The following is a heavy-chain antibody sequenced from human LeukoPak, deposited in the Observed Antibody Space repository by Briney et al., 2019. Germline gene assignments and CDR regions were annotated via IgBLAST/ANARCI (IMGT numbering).Heavy chain of an antibody. D-gene: IGHD3-10*01. J-gene: IGHJ6*03. CDR2: INNNSGGT. CDR1: GYTFTRYY. Sequence: ASVKVSCQASGYTFTRYYMHWVRQAPGQGLEWMGWINNNSGGTNDAQKFQGRVTMTRDTSISTAYMEMSRLIPDDTAVYYCTREAYDSGSFRTDYYYVDVWGKGTTVTVSS. V-gene: IGHV1-2*02. CDR3: TREAYDSGSFRTDYYYVDV.